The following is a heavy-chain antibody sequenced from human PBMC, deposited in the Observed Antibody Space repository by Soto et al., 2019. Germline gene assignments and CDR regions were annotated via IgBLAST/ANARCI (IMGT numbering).Heavy chain of an antibody. D-gene: IGHD4-4*01. Sequence: GWCMRLSCAASKFSFSSYSIHWVRQSPGKGLEWVALISYDGNNRYYVDSVKGRFTISRDNSKNTVYLQMNSLRAEDTAVYYCGRTYSTYFYGMGVWGQGTTVTVSS. CDR3: GRTYSTYFYGMGV. CDR2: ISYDGNNR. J-gene: IGHJ6*02. CDR1: KFSFSSYS. V-gene: IGHV3-30-3*01.